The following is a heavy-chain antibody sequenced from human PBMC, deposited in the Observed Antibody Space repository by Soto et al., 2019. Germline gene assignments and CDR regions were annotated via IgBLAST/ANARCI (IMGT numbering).Heavy chain of an antibody. D-gene: IGHD3-10*01. Sequence: LSLTCAVYGGSFSGYYWSWIRQPPGKGLEWIGEINHSGSTNYNPSLKSRVTISVDTSKNQFSLKLSSVTAADTAVYYCARALPWFGLDYWGQGTLVTVSS. V-gene: IGHV4-34*01. J-gene: IGHJ4*02. CDR2: INHSGST. CDR3: ARALPWFGLDY. CDR1: GGSFSGYY.